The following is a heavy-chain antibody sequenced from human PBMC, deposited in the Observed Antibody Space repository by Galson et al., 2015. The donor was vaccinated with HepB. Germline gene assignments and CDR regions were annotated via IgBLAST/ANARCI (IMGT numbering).Heavy chain of an antibody. J-gene: IGHJ3*02. CDR2: IVPMFGTA. Sequence: RQVPGQGLEWMGGIVPMFGTANYAQNLQGRVTIIADESMNIVYMGLRSLSSEDTAVYYCAISISGTTVDAFDIWGQGTMVTVSS. CDR3: AISISGTTVDAFDI. V-gene: IGHV1-69*01. D-gene: IGHD1-20*01.